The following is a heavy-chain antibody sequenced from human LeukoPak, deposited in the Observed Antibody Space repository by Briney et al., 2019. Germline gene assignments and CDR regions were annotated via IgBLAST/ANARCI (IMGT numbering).Heavy chain of an antibody. CDR3: AKPGYCSGGSCPYYFDY. Sequence: GGSLRLSCAASGFTFSSYSMNRVRQAPGKGLEWASSISSSSSYIYYADSVKGRFTISRDNSKNTLYLQMNSLRAEDTAVYYCAKPGYCSGGSCPYYFDYWGQGTLVTVSS. CDR1: GFTFSSYS. J-gene: IGHJ4*02. V-gene: IGHV3-21*04. CDR2: ISSSSSYI. D-gene: IGHD2-15*01.